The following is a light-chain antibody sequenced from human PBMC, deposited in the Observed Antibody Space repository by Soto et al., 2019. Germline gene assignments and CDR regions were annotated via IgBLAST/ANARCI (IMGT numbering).Light chain of an antibody. CDR3: QLYVRSLWT. CDR2: GTS. V-gene: IGKV3-20*01. CDR1: QSISSNY. J-gene: IGKJ1*01. Sequence: EVVLTQSPGTLSLSPGERATLSCRASQSISSNYLAWYQQKPGQAPRLLIFGTSTRAAGIPDRFSGSGSGAECILTISRLEPEDFAVYYCQLYVRSLWTFGQGTKVEI.